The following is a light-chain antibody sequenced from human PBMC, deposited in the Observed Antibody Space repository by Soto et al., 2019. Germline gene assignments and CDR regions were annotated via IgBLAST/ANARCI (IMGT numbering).Light chain of an antibody. CDR1: QSVSSN. J-gene: IGKJ1*01. CDR3: QQYNNWPGT. CDR2: GAS. V-gene: IGKV3-15*01. Sequence: EIVMTQSPATLSVSPGERATLSCRASQSVSSNLAWYQHKPGQAPRLLIYGASTRATGIPARFSGSGSGTEFTPTISSLQSEDFAVYYCQQYNNWPGTFGQGTKVEIK.